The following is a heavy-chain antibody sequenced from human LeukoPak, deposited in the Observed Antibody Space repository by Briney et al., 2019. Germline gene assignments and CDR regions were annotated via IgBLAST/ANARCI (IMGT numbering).Heavy chain of an antibody. CDR2: ISSSSSYI. D-gene: IGHD2-2*01. CDR3: ASQGFHCSSTSCYSLGAFDI. J-gene: IGHJ3*02. V-gene: IGHV3-21*01. CDR1: GFTFSSYE. Sequence: GGSLRLSCAASGFTFSSYEMNWVRQAPGKGLEWVSSISSSSSYIYYADSVKGRFTISRDNAKNSLYLQMNSLRAEDTAVYYCASQGFHCSSTSCYSLGAFDIWGQGTMVTVSS.